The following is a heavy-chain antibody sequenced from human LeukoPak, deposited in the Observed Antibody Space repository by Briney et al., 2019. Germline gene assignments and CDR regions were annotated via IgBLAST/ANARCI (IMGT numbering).Heavy chain of an antibody. CDR1: GFTFNNYW. J-gene: IGHJ4*02. Sequence: GGSLRLSCAASGFTFNNYWMSWVRQAPGKGLEWVANIKQDGADKYYLASVEGRFSISRDNAKNSLYLQMNSLRAEDTAVYYCARDWRSSGSSIFQYWGRGTLVTVSS. V-gene: IGHV3-7*01. CDR3: ARDWRSSGSSIFQY. D-gene: IGHD3-16*01. CDR2: IKQDGADK.